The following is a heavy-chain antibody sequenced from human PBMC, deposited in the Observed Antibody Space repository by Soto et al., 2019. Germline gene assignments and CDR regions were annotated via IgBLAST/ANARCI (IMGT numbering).Heavy chain of an antibody. D-gene: IGHD6-13*01. V-gene: IGHV3-21*02. CDR1: GFTFSSYS. CDR2: IDNSSTYI. CDR3: ARDLGIATPLYSFDY. J-gene: IGHJ4*02. Sequence: QLVESGGGLVKPGGSLRLSCAASGFTFSSYSMNWVRLAPGKGLEWVSSIDNSSTYIYYADSLKGRFTISRDNAKNSLYLQMNSLRAEDTAVYYCARDLGIATPLYSFDYWGQGTLVTVSS.